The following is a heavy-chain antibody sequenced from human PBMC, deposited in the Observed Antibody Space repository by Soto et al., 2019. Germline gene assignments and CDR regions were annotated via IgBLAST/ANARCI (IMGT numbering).Heavy chain of an antibody. CDR2: IIPILGIA. CDR3: ARDDCSSTSCYYYYYYYMDV. D-gene: IGHD2-2*01. V-gene: IGHV1-69*08. Sequence: QVQLVQSGAEVKKPGSSVKVSCKASGGTFSSYTISWVRQAPGQGLEWMGRIIPILGIANYAQKFQGRVTITADKTTSTAYMELSSLRSEDTAVYYCARDDCSSTSCYYYYYYYMDVWGKGTTVTVSS. J-gene: IGHJ6*03. CDR1: GGTFSSYT.